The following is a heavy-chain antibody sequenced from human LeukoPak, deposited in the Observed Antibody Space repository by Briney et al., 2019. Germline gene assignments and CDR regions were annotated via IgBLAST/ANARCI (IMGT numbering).Heavy chain of an antibody. V-gene: IGHV4-39*07. Sequence: SETLSLTCTVSGGSISSSSYYWGWIRQPPGKGLEWIGSIYYSGCTYYNPSLKSRVTISVDTSKNQFSLKLSSVTAADTAVYYCARGTGELYFDYWGQGTLVTVSS. CDR1: GGSISSSSYY. CDR2: IYYSGCT. J-gene: IGHJ4*02. D-gene: IGHD1-7*01. CDR3: ARGTGELYFDY.